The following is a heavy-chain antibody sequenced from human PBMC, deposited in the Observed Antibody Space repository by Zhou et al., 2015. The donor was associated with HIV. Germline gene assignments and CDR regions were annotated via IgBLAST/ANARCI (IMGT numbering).Heavy chain of an antibody. J-gene: IGHJ4*02. CDR2: IDNDASRT. CDR1: IHLSVTTG. V-gene: IGHV3-74*02. Sequence: EVQLVESGRRLDPAWGVPETLLYSLWIHLSVTTGCTGSAKFQGKGLQWVSRIDNDASRTNYADSVKGRFTISRDNANNRLYLQMNSLRGDDTAVYYCARVKLPGRQFDWLLSPPAYWGQGTLVIVSS. D-gene: IGHD3-9*01. CDR3: ARVKLPGRQFDWLLSPPAY.